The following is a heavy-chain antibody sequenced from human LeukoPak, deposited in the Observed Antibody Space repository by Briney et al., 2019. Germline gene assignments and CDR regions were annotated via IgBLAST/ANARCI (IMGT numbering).Heavy chain of an antibody. CDR2: LPGRGDTS. J-gene: IGHJ4*02. CDR3: ARGYCSSTSCHFDY. D-gene: IGHD2-2*01. Sequence: GGSLRLSCVASGFPFISFAMNWVRHVPGKGLEWVSGLPGRGDTSYYVNSVKGRFTISRDNSKNTVFLQMNGLRVEDTAVYYCARGYCSSTSCHFDYWGQGTLVTVSS. CDR1: GFPFISFA. V-gene: IGHV3-23*01.